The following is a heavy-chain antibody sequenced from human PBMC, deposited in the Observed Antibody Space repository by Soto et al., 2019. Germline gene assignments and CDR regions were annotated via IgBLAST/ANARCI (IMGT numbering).Heavy chain of an antibody. CDR2: IYYSGST. D-gene: IGHD1-26*01. CDR3: ATCQSVGVGNWFDP. V-gene: IGHV4-30-4*01. Sequence: SETLSLTCTVSGGSISSGDYYWSWIRQPPGKGLEWIGYIYYSGSTYYNPSLKSRVTISVDTSKNQFSLKLSSVTAADTAVYYCATCQSVGVGNWFDPWGQGTLVTVSS. CDR1: GGSISSGDYY. J-gene: IGHJ5*02.